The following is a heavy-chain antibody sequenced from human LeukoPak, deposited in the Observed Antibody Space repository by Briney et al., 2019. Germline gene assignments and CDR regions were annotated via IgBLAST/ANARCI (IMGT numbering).Heavy chain of an antibody. CDR2: IYGGGPP. J-gene: IGHJ3*02. V-gene: IGHV3-53*01. Sequence: IYGGGPPSYADSVKGRFTISRDTSKNTLYLQMNSLRAKDTAVYFCARDLGIAGATHAFDIWGQGTMVTVSS. CDR3: ARDLGIAGATHAFDI. D-gene: IGHD1-20*01.